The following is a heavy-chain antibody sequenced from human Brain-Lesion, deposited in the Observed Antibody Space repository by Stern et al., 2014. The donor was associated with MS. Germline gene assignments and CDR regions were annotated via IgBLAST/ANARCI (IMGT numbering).Heavy chain of an antibody. Sequence: QVPLEESGAEVKKPGASLKVSCKVSGYTLTELSMHWVRQAPSTGIAWKGGLDPEDGETIYAQQFQGRVTITEDTSTETAYMALSSLRSEVTAMYYCATLSPGAGGNYYRHFDYWGQGTLVTVSS. V-gene: IGHV1-24*01. D-gene: IGHD4-23*01. CDR1: GYTLTELS. J-gene: IGHJ4*02. CDR2: LDPEDGET. CDR3: ATLSPGAGGNYYRHFDY.